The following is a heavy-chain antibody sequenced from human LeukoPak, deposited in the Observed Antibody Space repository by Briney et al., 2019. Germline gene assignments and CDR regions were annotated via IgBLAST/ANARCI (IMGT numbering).Heavy chain of an antibody. Sequence: GGSLRLSCAASGFTFSSYAMSWVRQAPGKGLEWVSTINGGGVNTHYADSVGGRFTISRDNSKNTLFLQMNSLRDEDTAVYYCAKDLYSNYGPADYWGQGTLVTVSS. D-gene: IGHD4-11*01. CDR2: INGGGVNT. CDR1: GFTFSSYA. J-gene: IGHJ4*02. CDR3: AKDLYSNYGPADY. V-gene: IGHV3-23*01.